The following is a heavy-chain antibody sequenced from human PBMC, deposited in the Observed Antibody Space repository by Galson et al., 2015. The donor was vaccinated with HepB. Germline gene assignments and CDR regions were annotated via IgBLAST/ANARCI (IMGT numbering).Heavy chain of an antibody. CDR2: ISYDGSNK. CDR3: ARGSGAGPFDY. J-gene: IGHJ4*02. Sequence: SLRLSCAASGFTFSSYAMHWVRQAPGKGLEWVAVISYDGSNKYYADSVKGRFTISRDNSKNTLYLQMNSLRAEDTAVYYCARGSGAGPFDYWGQGTLVTVSS. CDR1: GFTFSSYA. V-gene: IGHV3-30*04. D-gene: IGHD1-1*01.